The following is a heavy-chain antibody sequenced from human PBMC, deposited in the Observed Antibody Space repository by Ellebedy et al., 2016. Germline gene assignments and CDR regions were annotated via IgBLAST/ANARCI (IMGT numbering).Heavy chain of an antibody. CDR1: GFPFSSHW. J-gene: IGHJ4*02. CDR3: ARDDDFWTGRLDY. V-gene: IGHV3-74*01. CDR2: INTDGIST. Sequence: GESLKISCAASGFPFSSHWMHWVRQAPGMGLVWVSRINTDGISTSFADSVKGRFTISRDNAKSTLYLQMNSLRAEDTGVYYCARDDDFWTGRLDYWGQGTLVTVSS. D-gene: IGHD3/OR15-3a*01.